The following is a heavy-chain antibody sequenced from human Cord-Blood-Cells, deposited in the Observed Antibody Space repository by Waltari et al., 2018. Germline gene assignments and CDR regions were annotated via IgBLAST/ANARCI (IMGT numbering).Heavy chain of an antibody. CDR1: GYTFTSYG. V-gene: IGHV1-18*01. CDR2: ISAYNGNT. D-gene: IGHD1-26*01. J-gene: IGHJ6*02. CDR3: ARDEAGGGSYYYYYYGMDV. Sequence: QVQLVQSGAEVKKPGASVKVSCKASGYTFTSYGISWVRQAPGQGLEWMGWISAYNGNTNYAQKPQDRVTMTTDTPASTDYMEVRSLRSDDTAVYYCARDEAGGGSYYYYYYGMDVWGQGTTVTVSS.